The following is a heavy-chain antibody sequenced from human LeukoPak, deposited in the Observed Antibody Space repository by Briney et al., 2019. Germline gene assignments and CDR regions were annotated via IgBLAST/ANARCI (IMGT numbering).Heavy chain of an antibody. CDR1: GGSISSYY. CDR3: ARAGLGAFDI. CDR2: IYYSGST. D-gene: IGHD1-26*01. Sequence: PSETLSLTCTVSGGSISSYYWSWIRQPPGKGLEWIGYIYYSGSTNYNPSLKSRVTISVDTSKNQFSLKLSSVTAADTAVYYCARAGLGAFDIRGQGTMVTVSS. V-gene: IGHV4-59*01. J-gene: IGHJ3*02.